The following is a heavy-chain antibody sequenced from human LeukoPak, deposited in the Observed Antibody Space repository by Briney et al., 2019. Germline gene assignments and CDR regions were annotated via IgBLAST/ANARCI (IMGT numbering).Heavy chain of an antibody. Sequence: SGGSLRLSCAASGFTVSSTYMNWVRQAPGKGLEWVSVIFGGGGTYYADSVKGRFIISRDNSKNTLHLQMNSLRAEDTAVYYCAKNYASGRGVPYAMDVWGQGTTVTVAS. J-gene: IGHJ6*02. CDR2: IFGGGGT. CDR1: GFTVSSTY. CDR3: AKNYASGRGVPYAMDV. D-gene: IGHD3-10*01. V-gene: IGHV3-66*01.